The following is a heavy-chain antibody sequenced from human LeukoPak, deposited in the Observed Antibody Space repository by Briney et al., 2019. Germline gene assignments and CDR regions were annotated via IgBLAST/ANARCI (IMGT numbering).Heavy chain of an antibody. CDR2: IHYDGREQ. J-gene: IGHJ4*02. CDR3: ARGGSSSWSYFDY. CDR1: GFIFSNHG. V-gene: IGHV3-30*02. D-gene: IGHD6-13*01. Sequence: GGSLRLSCAASGFIFSNHGMHWVRQAPGKGLEWVSFIHYDGREQYYADSVKGRFTISRDNSKNTLFLQMNSLRAEDTAVYDCARGGSSSWSYFDYWGQGTLVTVSS.